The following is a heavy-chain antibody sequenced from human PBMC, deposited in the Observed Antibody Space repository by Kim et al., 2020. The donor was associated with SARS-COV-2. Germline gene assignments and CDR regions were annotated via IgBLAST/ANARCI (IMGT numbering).Heavy chain of an antibody. D-gene: IGHD1-26*01. CDR3: ARLGGATNY. CDR1: GGSISGYY. Sequence: SETLSLTCTVSGGSISGYYWSWIRQPPGMGLEWIGYIYYSGSTNYNPSLKSRVTISVDMSRNQFSLKLSSVTAADTAVYYCARLGGATNYWGQGTLVTVSS. V-gene: IGHV4-59*08. J-gene: IGHJ4*02. CDR2: IYYSGST.